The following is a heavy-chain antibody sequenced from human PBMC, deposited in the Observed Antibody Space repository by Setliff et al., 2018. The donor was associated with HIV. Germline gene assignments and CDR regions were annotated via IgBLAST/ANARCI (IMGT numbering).Heavy chain of an antibody. CDR3: ARHGYCSGTSCSEYYYYYGMDV. J-gene: IGHJ6*02. D-gene: IGHD2-2*03. CDR1: GYSFTSFW. CDR2: IYPGDSDT. Sequence: GESLKISCKGSGYSFTSFWIGWVRQMPGKGLEWMGIIYPGDSDTRYSPSFQGQVTISADKSISTAYLQWSSLKASDTAMYYCARHGYCSGTSCSEYYYYYGMDVWGQGTTVTSP. V-gene: IGHV5-51*01.